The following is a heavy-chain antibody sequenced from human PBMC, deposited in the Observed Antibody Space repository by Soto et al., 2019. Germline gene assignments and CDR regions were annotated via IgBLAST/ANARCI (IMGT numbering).Heavy chain of an antibody. V-gene: IGHV3-23*01. Sequence: GGSLRLSCAASGFKFSNYAMSWVRQATGKGLEWVSVISATGGRAYYADSVKGRFTISRDNSHNTLYLQVHSLTAEDTAVYYCAKDRRAGGNSAFDFDFWGQGAQVTVSS. J-gene: IGHJ5*01. CDR1: GFKFSNYA. D-gene: IGHD3-16*01. CDR2: ISATGGRA. CDR3: AKDRRAGGNSAFDFDF.